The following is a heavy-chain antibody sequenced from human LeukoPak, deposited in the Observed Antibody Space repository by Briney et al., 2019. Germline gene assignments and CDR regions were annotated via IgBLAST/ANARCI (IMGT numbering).Heavy chain of an antibody. CDR2: IYRGDST. D-gene: IGHD7-27*01. V-gene: IGHV3-53*01. Sequence: GGSLRLSCAASGFTVSSNYMSWVRQAPGEGLGWVSIIYRGDSTYYADSVKGRFTISRDNSKNTLYLQINSLRAEDTAVYYCARDSPANGAQFDYWGQGTLVTVSS. J-gene: IGHJ4*02. CDR3: ARDSPANGAQFDY. CDR1: GFTVSSNY.